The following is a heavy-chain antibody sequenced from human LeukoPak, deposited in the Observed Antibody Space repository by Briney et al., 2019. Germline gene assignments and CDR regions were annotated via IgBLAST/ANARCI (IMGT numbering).Heavy chain of an antibody. V-gene: IGHV3-13*01. CDR2: IGIVGDT. Sequence: PGGSLRLSCAASGFTFSSYAMHWVRQATGKGLEWVSAIGIVGDTYYVGSVKGRFTMSRDNASNKVHLQMNSLRDGDTGFYYCLRDYHGMDVWGQGTTVIVSS. CDR1: GFTFSSYA. CDR3: LRDYHGMDV. D-gene: IGHD3-16*02. J-gene: IGHJ6*02.